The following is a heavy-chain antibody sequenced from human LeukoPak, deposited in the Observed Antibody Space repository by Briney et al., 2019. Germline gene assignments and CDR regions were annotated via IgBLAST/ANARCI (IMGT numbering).Heavy chain of an antibody. CDR2: LDPKDGET. J-gene: IGHJ3*02. D-gene: IGHD2-21*02. CDR1: GYTITELS. V-gene: IGHV1-24*01. Sequence: ASVKVSCKVSGYTITELSMHWVRQAPGKGLEWMGGLDPKDGETIYAQKFQGRVTMTADTSTDTAYMELSSLRSEDTAVYYCGRGGGALVVVTQLFVGDAFDIWGQGTMVTVSS. CDR3: GRGGGALVVVTQLFVGDAFDI.